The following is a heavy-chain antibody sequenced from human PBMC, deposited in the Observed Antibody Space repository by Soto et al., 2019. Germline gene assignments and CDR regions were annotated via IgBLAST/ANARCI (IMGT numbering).Heavy chain of an antibody. CDR2: IKEDGSEA. CDR3: ARDWGAPGRGSALGYYYHFGMDV. CDR1: GFTFSTYW. D-gene: IGHD3-16*01. V-gene: IGHV3-7*05. Sequence: EVQLVESGGGLVQPGGSLRLSCAASGFTFSTYWMHWVRQAPGKGLEWVANIKEDGSEAYYVDSVKGRFTISRDNAKNSLYLDMKSLRGEDTAVYYCARDWGAPGRGSALGYYYHFGMDVWGQGTTVTVPS. J-gene: IGHJ6*02.